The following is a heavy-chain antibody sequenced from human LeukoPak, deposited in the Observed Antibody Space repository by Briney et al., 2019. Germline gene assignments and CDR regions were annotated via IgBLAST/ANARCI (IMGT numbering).Heavy chain of an antibody. Sequence: GGSLRLSCASSGFTFSSYWMSWVRQAPGKGLEWVANIKQDGRDKYYVNSVKGRFTISRDNAKNSLYLQMNSLRVEDTAVYYCARVYRVWPHGSWFDPWGQGTLVTVSS. CDR3: ARVYRVWPHGSWFDP. J-gene: IGHJ5*02. D-gene: IGHD3-16*02. CDR2: IKQDGRDK. V-gene: IGHV3-7*01. CDR1: GFTFSSYW.